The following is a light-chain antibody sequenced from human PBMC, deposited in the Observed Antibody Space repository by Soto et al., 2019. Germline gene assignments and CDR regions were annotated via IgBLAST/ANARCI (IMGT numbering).Light chain of an antibody. CDR3: QQLNSYPLT. J-gene: IGKJ4*01. V-gene: IGKV1-9*01. Sequence: DIQLTQSPSFLSASVGDRVTITCRASQDISTYLGWSQQKPGKAPKFLIYAASTLQSGVPSRFSGSGSGTEFTLTISSLQPEDFATYYCQQLNSYPLTFGGGTKVEIK. CDR2: AAS. CDR1: QDISTY.